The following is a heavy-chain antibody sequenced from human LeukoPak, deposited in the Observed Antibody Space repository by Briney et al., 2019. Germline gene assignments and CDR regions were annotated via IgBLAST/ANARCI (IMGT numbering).Heavy chain of an antibody. Sequence: GGSLRLSCAASGFTFSSYWMSWVRQAPGEGLEWVAKINQDGTEKAYVDSVRGRFTISRDNAKNSLFLQMNSLRAEDTALYYCAKVGSVVIPATAGGHYWGQGTLVTVSS. CDR3: AKVGSVVIPATAGGHY. V-gene: IGHV3-7*03. J-gene: IGHJ4*02. D-gene: IGHD2-2*01. CDR2: INQDGTEK. CDR1: GFTFSSYW.